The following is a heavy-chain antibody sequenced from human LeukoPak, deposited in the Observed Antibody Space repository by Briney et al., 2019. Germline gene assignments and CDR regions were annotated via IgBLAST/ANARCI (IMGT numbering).Heavy chain of an antibody. CDR2: IRYSGHT. V-gene: IGHV4-61*01. J-gene: IGHJ6*02. Sequence: SETLSLTCTVSGDSVSSDRYYWTWIRQSPGKGLEWIAYIRYSGHTNYNPSLNSRVTISLDTSKNQFSLKLSSVTAADTAVYYCAREDDYSNSNHEYGMDVWGQGTTVTVSS. CDR3: AREDDYSNSNHEYGMDV. D-gene: IGHD4-11*01. CDR1: GDSVSSDRYY.